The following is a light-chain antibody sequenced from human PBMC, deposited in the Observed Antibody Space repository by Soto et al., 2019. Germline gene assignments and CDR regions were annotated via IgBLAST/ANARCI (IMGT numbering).Light chain of an antibody. V-gene: IGLV2-14*01. CDR3: TSYTSDSTYV. CDR1: STDVGRYNY. CDR2: DVS. Sequence: QSALTQPASVSGSPGQSITISCTATSTDVGRYNYVSWYQQHPGKAPKLMVYDVSNRPSWVSNRFSGSKSGITASLTISGLQAEDEADYYCTSYTSDSTYVFGTGTKLTVL. J-gene: IGLJ1*01.